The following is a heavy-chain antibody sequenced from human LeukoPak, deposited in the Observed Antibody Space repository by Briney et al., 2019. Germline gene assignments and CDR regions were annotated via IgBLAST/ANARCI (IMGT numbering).Heavy chain of an antibody. V-gene: IGHV4-39*07. CDR2: IYYSGST. CDR3: ARHPSGRWLQGFDY. CDR1: GGSISSSSYY. J-gene: IGHJ4*02. Sequence: SETLSLTCTVSGGSISSSSYYWGWIRQPPGKGLEWIGSIYYSGSTYYNPSLKSRVTISVDTSKNQFSLKLSSVTAADTAVYYCARHPSGRWLQGFDYWGQGTLVTVSS. D-gene: IGHD5-24*01.